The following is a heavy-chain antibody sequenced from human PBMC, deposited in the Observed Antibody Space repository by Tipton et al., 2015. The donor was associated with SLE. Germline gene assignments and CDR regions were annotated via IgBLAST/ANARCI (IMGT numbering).Heavy chain of an antibody. Sequence: TLSLTCAVYGGSFSGYYWSWIRQPPGKGLEWIGEINHSGSTNYNPSLKSRVTISVDTSKNQFSLKLSSVTAADTAVYYCARDCSSTSCPGGFDPWGQGTLVTVSS. V-gene: IGHV4-34*01. CDR2: INHSGST. J-gene: IGHJ5*02. D-gene: IGHD2-2*01. CDR1: GGSFSGYY. CDR3: ARDCSSTSCPGGFDP.